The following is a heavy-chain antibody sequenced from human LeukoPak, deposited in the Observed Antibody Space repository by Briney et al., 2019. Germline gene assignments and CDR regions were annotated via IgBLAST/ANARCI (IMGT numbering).Heavy chain of an antibody. CDR3: ARGNTVTKNFDY. V-gene: IGHV4-34*01. CDR2: INHSGST. CDR1: GGSFSGYY. D-gene: IGHD4-17*01. J-gene: IGHJ4*02. Sequence: SETLSLTCAVYGGSFSGYYWSWIRQPPGKGLEWIGEINHSGSTNYNPSLKSRVTISVDTSKNQFSLKLSSVTAADTAVYYCARGNTVTKNFDYWAREPWSPSPQ.